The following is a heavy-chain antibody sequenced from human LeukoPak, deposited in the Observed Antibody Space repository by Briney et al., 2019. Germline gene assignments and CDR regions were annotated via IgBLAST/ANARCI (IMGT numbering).Heavy chain of an antibody. J-gene: IGHJ4*02. CDR1: GGSFSGYY. D-gene: IGHD4-23*01. Sequence: KPSETLSLTCAVYGGSFSGYYWSWIRQPPGKGLEWIGEINHSGSTNYNPSLKSRVTISVDTSKNQFSLKLSSVTAADTAVYYCARGSTTVVTLYDFDYWGQGTLVTVSS. CDR3: ARGSTTVVTLYDFDY. CDR2: INHSGST. V-gene: IGHV4-34*01.